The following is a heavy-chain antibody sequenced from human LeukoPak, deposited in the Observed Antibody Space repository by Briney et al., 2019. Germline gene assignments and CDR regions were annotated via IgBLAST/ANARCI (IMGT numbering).Heavy chain of an antibody. D-gene: IGHD4-11*01. Sequence: SVKVSCKASGGTFSSYAISWVRQAPGQGLEWMGGIIPIFGTANYAQKFQGRVTITTDESTSTAYMELSSLRSEDTAVYYCARSYSNYVSAMDVWGKGTTVTVSS. CDR2: IIPIFGTA. CDR3: ARSYSNYVSAMDV. CDR1: GGTFSSYA. J-gene: IGHJ6*03. V-gene: IGHV1-69*05.